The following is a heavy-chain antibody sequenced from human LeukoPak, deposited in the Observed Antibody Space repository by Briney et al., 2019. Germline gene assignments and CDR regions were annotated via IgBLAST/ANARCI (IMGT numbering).Heavy chain of an antibody. J-gene: IGHJ6*04. CDR2: INHSGST. Sequence: KPSETLSLTCAVYGGSFSGYYWSWIRQPPGKGLEWIGEINHSGSTNYNPSLKSRVTISVDTSKNQFSLKLSSVTAADTAVYYCARGPPYAPGVLGVWGKGTTVTISS. V-gene: IGHV4-34*01. CDR1: GGSFSGYY. CDR3: ARGPPYAPGVLGV. D-gene: IGHD7-27*01.